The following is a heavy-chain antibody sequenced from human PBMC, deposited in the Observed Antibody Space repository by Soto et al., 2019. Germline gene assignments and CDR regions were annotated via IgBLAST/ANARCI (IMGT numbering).Heavy chain of an antibody. Sequence: PSETLSLTCTVSGGSISSSSYYWGWIRQPPGKEQEWIGSIYYSGSTYYNPSLKNRVTISVDTSKNQFSLKLSSVTAADTVVFFCAKAILSIAAARTEFDYWGQGTLVTVSS. CDR1: GGSISSSSYY. D-gene: IGHD6-13*01. CDR2: IYYSGST. V-gene: IGHV4-39*01. J-gene: IGHJ4*02. CDR3: AKAILSIAAARTEFDY.